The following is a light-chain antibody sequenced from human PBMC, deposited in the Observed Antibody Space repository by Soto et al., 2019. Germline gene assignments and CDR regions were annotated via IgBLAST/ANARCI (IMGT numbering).Light chain of an antibody. V-gene: IGLV1-40*01. CDR3: QSYDSSLSGFYV. CDR2: GNS. J-gene: IGLJ1*01. Sequence: QSVLTQPPSVSGAPGQRVTISCTGSSSNIGAGYDVHWYQQLPGTAPKLLIYGNSNRPSGVPDRFSGSKSGTSASLAITGLQAEEEADEYCQSYDSSLSGFYVFGTGTKLTVL. CDR1: SSNIGAGYD.